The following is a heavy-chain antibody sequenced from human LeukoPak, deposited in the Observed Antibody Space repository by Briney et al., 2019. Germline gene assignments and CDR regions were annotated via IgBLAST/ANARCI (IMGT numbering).Heavy chain of an antibody. CDR2: ISSGSSTI. Sequence: GGSLRLSCAASGFTFRTYSMNWVRQAPGKGLEWVSHISSGSSTIDYADSVKGRFTISRGNAKNSLYLQMNSLRAEDTAVYYCARDTIAVTAQYYFDYWGQGTLVTVSS. CDR1: GFTFRTYS. CDR3: ARDTIAVTAQYYFDY. V-gene: IGHV3-48*01. D-gene: IGHD6-19*01. J-gene: IGHJ4*02.